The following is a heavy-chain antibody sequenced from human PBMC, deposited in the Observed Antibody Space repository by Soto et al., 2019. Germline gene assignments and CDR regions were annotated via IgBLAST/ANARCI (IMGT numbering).Heavy chain of an antibody. CDR1: GFAFSSFA. CDR2: ISSSGTGT. J-gene: IGHJ4*02. V-gene: IGHV3-23*01. D-gene: IGHD2-2*01. CDR3: AKDPAPTYCRGTSCFFL. Sequence: EEQLLESGGGLVQPGGSLRLSCAASGFAFSSFAMSWVRQAPGKGLEWVSVISSSGTGTYYADFVEGRFTISRDNSMDTKYLPINSLGVQATAIYCCAKDPAPTYCRGTSCFFLWGQATLVTVSS.